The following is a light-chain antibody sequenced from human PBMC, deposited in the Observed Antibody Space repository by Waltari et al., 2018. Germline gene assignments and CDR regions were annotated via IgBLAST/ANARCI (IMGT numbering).Light chain of an antibody. V-gene: IGKV3-20*01. CDR2: AAS. CDR3: QQYGGSLPYT. J-gene: IGKJ2*01. Sequence: EIVLTQSPGTLSLSPGERATLSCRASQSVDNNYLAWYQKKHDQAPRLLIFAASSRATGIPDRFSGGWSGTDFTLTISRLEPEDFAVYYCQQYGGSLPYTFGQGTKLEIK. CDR1: QSVDNNY.